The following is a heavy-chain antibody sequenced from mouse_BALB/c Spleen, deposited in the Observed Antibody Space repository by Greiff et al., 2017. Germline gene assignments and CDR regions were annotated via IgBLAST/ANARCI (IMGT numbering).Heavy chain of an antibody. Sequence: VQLQQSGPELVKSGASVKISCKASGYTFTDYYMHWVKQRPGQGLEWIGWIYPGSGNTKYNEKFKGKATLTVDTSSSTAYMQLSSLTSEDTAVYVCARSGYRYDYWYFDVWGAGTTVTVSS. CDR2: IYPGSGNT. CDR3: ARSGYRYDYWYFDV. D-gene: IGHD2-14*01. V-gene: IGHV1-84*02. CDR1: GYTFTDYY. J-gene: IGHJ1*01.